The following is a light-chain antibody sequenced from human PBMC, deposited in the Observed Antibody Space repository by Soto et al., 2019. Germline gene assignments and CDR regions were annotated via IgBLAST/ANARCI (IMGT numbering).Light chain of an antibody. Sequence: SQMTQSPSSLSASAGDRVTITCRAGQNIDTYLNWYQQKPGKAPKVLIYAASRLQSGVPSRFSGSGSGTSFTLTISSLQPEDFATYYCQQSYSTQYSFGQGTKVDIK. CDR3: QQSYSTQYS. V-gene: IGKV1-39*01. CDR1: QNIDTY. CDR2: AAS. J-gene: IGKJ2*03.